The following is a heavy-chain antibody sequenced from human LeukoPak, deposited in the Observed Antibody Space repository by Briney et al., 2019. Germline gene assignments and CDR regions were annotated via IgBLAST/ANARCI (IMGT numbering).Heavy chain of an antibody. CDR1: GFTVSSNS. CDR3: ARGALAGSFDY. CDR2: IYSGGST. V-gene: IGHV3-66*01. Sequence: GGSLTLTCAGSGFTVSSNSWSWVRQAPGKGLQWVSVIYSGGSTYYADSVKGRFTISRDNSENTLYLQMSRLRAEDTAVYYCARGALAGSFDYWGEASLVTVSS. J-gene: IGHJ4*02. D-gene: IGHD6-19*01.